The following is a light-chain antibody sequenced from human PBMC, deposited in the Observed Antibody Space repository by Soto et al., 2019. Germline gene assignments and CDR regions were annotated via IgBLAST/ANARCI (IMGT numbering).Light chain of an antibody. CDR1: QSLLHSNGYNY. CDR3: MQALQTIT. V-gene: IGKV2-28*01. J-gene: IGKJ5*01. CDR2: LGS. Sequence: EIVMTQSPLSLPVTPGEPASICCRSSQSLLHSNGYNYLDWYLQKPGQSPQLLIYLGSNRASGVPDRFSGSGSGTDFTLKISRVEAEDVGVYYCMQALQTITFGQGTRLEIK.